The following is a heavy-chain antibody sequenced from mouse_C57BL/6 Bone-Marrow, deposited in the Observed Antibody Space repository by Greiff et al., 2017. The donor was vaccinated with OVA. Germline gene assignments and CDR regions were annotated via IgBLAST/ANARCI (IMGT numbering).Heavy chain of an antibody. D-gene: IGHD2-3*01. CDR2: IYPGDGDT. CDR1: GYAFSSSW. J-gene: IGHJ2*01. CDR3: ARSYDGYVDY. V-gene: IGHV1-82*01. Sequence: VQVVESGPELVKPGASVKISCKASGYAFSSSWMNWVKQRPGKGLEWIGRIYPGDGDTNYNGKFKGKATLTADKSSSTAYMQLSSLTSEDSAVYFCARSYDGYVDYWGQGTTLTVSS.